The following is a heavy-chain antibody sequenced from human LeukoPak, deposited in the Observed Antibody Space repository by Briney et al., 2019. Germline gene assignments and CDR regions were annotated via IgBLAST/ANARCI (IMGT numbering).Heavy chain of an antibody. CDR3: ARVKVRGYCSSTSCFTNYGGKYYYYYYGMDV. J-gene: IGHJ6*02. CDR2: INHSGST. CDR1: GGSFSGYY. V-gene: IGHV4-34*01. D-gene: IGHD2-2*02. Sequence: PSETLSLTCAVYGGSFSGYYWSWIRQHPGKGLEWTGEINHSGSTNYNPSLKSRVTISVDTSKNQFSLKLSSVTAADTAVYYCARVKVRGYCSSTSCFTNYGGKYYYYYYGMDVWGQGTTVTVSS.